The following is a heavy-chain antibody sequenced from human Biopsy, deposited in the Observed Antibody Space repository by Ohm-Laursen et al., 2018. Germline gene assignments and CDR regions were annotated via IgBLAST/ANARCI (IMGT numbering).Heavy chain of an antibody. V-gene: IGHV4-59*08. J-gene: IGHJ5*02. CDR3: ATGGQWPKPYLNWFDP. CDR1: GASVRSHF. Sequence: SETLSLTCTLSGASVRSHFLTWIRQPPGKGLQWIGSISNSGTTKSSPSLKSRVNISLHTSKNQLSLKLTSVTAADTAVYYCATGGQWPKPYLNWFDPWGQGTLVTVSS. D-gene: IGHD6-19*01. CDR2: ISNSGTT.